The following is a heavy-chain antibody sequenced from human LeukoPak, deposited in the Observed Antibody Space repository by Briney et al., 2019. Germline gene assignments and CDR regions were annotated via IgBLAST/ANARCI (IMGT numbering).Heavy chain of an antibody. D-gene: IGHD6-6*01. J-gene: IGHJ3*02. Sequence: SETLSLTCTVSGGSISSSSYYWGWIRQPPGKGLEWIGAIYYSGSTYYKASLKSRVTISVDTSNQFSLMLTSVTAADTAVYYCARQSIAARRAFDIWGQGTMVTVSS. V-gene: IGHV4-39*01. CDR3: ARQSIAARRAFDI. CDR2: IYYSGST. CDR1: GGSISSSSYY.